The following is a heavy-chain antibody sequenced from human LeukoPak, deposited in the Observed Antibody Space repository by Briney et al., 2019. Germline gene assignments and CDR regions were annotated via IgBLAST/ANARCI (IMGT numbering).Heavy chain of an antibody. Sequence: SETLSLTCTVSGGSISSGGYYWSWIRQHPGKGLEWIGYIYYSGSTYYNPSLKSRVTISVDTSKNQFSLKLSSVTATDTAVYYCARGNYYYYYMDVWGKGTTVTVSS. V-gene: IGHV4-31*03. CDR2: IYYSGST. CDR3: ARGNYYYYYMDV. J-gene: IGHJ6*03. CDR1: GGSISSGGYY.